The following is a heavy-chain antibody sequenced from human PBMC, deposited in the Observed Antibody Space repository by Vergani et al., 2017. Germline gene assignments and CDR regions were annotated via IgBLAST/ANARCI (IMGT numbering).Heavy chain of an antibody. J-gene: IGHJ4*02. V-gene: IGHV3-53*01. Sequence: EVQLVESGGGLIQPGGSLRLSCAASGFTVSSNYMSWVRQAPGKGLEWVSVIYSGGSTYYADSVKGRFTISRDNSKNTLYLQMNSRRAEDTAVYYCVRGGGGNIRRLYYFDYWGQGTLVTVSS. D-gene: IGHD1-26*01. CDR3: VRGGGGNIRRLYYFDY. CDR2: IYSGGST. CDR1: GFTVSSNY.